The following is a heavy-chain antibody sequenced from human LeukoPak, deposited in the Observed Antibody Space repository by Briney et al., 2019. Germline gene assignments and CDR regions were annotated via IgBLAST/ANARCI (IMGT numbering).Heavy chain of an antibody. CDR1: GGSISSGGYY. Sequence: SQTLSLTCSVSGGSISSGGYYWSWIRQHPGKGLEWIGYIYYSGSTYYSPSLKSRVTISVDTSKNQFSLKLSSVTAADTAVYYCARDRVTTGYFDYWGQGTLVTVSS. D-gene: IGHD4-17*01. CDR3: ARDRVTTGYFDY. CDR2: IYYSGST. V-gene: IGHV4-31*03. J-gene: IGHJ4*02.